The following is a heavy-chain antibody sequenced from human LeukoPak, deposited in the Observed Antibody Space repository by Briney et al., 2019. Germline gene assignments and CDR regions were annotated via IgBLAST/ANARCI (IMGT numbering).Heavy chain of an antibody. CDR1: GFTFSSYG. V-gene: IGHV3-33*01. CDR2: IWYDGSNK. D-gene: IGHD5-12*01. J-gene: IGHJ3*02. Sequence: GGSLRLSCAASGFTFSSYGMHWVRQAPGKGLEWVAVIWYDGSNKYYADSVKGRFAISRDNSKNTLYLQMNSLRAEDTAVYYCARVDIVATIMGAFDIWGQGTMVTVSS. CDR3: ARVDIVATIMGAFDI.